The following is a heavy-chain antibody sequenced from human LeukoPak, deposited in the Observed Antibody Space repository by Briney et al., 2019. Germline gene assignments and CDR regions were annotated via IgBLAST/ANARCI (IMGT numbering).Heavy chain of an antibody. CDR2: IYPDDSRA. CDR1: GYNFPKSW. V-gene: IGHV5-51*01. D-gene: IGHD2/OR15-2a*01. J-gene: IGHJ4*02. CDR3: ARPDYFASHD. Sequence: GESLKISCKASGYNFPKSWIGWVRQMPGKGLEWMAIIYPDDSRAKYSPSFQGQVTISVDRSINTAYLQWSSLRASDTAMYYCARPDYFASHDWGQGTLVTVSS.